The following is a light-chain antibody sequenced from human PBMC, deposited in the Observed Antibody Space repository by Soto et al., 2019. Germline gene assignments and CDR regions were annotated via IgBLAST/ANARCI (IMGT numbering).Light chain of an antibody. J-gene: IGLJ2*01. CDR3: SSYTSSSTRVV. V-gene: IGLV2-14*03. Sequence: QSALTQPASVSGSPGQSITISCTGTSSDVGGYNFVSWFQQHPGKAPKLMIYDVSNRPSGVSNRFSASKSGNTASLTISGLQEEDEADYYCSSYTSSSTRVVFGGGTKLTVL. CDR1: SSDVGGYNF. CDR2: DVS.